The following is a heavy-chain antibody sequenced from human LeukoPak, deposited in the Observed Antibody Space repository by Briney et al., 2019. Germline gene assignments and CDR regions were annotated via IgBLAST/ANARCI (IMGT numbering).Heavy chain of an antibody. D-gene: IGHD3-3*01. Sequence: SETLSLTCTVSGGSISSGGYYWSWIRQHPGKGLEWIGYINYSGSTYYNPSLKSRVTISVDTSKNQFSLKLSSVTAADTAVYYCARGGTYYDFWSGYNFDYWGQGTLVTVSS. CDR1: GGSISSGGYY. V-gene: IGHV4-31*03. CDR2: INYSGST. CDR3: ARGGTYYDFWSGYNFDY. J-gene: IGHJ4*02.